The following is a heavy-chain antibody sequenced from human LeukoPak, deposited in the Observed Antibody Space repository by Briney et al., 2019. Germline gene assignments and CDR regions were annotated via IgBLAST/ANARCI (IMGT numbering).Heavy chain of an antibody. CDR3: ARSLATSYYYMDV. D-gene: IGHD5-12*01. V-gene: IGHV3-30*04. CDR2: ISYDGSNK. Sequence: GGSLRLSCAASGFTFSNYAMHWFRQAPGKGLEWVAVISYDGSNKYYADSVKGRFTISRNNSKNTLYLQMNSLRAEDTAVYYCARSLATSYYYMDVWGKGTTVTVSS. J-gene: IGHJ6*03. CDR1: GFTFSNYA.